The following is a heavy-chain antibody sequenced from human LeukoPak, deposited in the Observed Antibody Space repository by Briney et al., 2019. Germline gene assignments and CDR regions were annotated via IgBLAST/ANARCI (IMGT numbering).Heavy chain of an antibody. CDR2: IYTSGST. J-gene: IGHJ5*02. CDR3: ARGSRYSSSWYRLGWFDP. Sequence: SETLSLTCTVSGGSISSYYWSWIRQPAGKGLEWIGRIYTSGSTNYNPSLKSRVTMSVDTSKNQFSLKLSSVTAADTAVYYCARGSRYSSSWYRLGWFDPWGQGTLVTVSS. CDR1: GGSISSYY. V-gene: IGHV4-4*07. D-gene: IGHD6-13*01.